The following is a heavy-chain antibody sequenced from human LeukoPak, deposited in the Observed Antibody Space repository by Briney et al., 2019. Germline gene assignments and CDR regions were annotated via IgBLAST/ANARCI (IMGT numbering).Heavy chain of an antibody. CDR3: ARDLRSSYAIDY. CDR2: IYYSGST. D-gene: IGHD6-13*01. J-gene: IGHJ4*02. V-gene: IGHV4-39*07. CDR1: GGSISSSSYY. Sequence: PSETLSLTCTVSGGSISSSSYYWGWIRQPPGKGLEWIGSIYYSGSTYYNPSLKSRVTISVDTSKNQFSLKLSSVTAADTAIYYCARDLRSSYAIDYWGQGTLVTVSS.